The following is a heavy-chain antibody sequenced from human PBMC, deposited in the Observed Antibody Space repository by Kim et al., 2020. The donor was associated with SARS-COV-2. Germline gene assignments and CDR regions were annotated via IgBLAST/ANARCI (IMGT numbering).Heavy chain of an antibody. CDR2: IYYSGST. J-gene: IGHJ5*02. CDR3: ARQATYYYGSGSLNWFDP. Sequence: SETLSLTCTVSGGSISSSSYYWGWIRQPPGKGLEWIGSIYYSGSTYYNPSLKSRVTISVDTSKNQFSLKLSSVTAADTAVYYCARQATYYYGSGSLNWFDPWGQGTLVTVSS. V-gene: IGHV4-39*01. D-gene: IGHD3-10*01. CDR1: GGSISSSSYY.